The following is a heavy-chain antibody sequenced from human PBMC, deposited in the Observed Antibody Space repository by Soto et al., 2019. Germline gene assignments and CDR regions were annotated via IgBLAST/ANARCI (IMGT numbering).Heavy chain of an antibody. Sequence: PGGSLRLSCAASGFTFSSYAMSWVRQAPGKGLEWVSAISGSGGSTYYADSVKGRFTISRDNSKNTLYLQMNSLRAEDTAVYYCARLTTVAGYCSGGSCNYWGQGTLVTVSS. CDR1: GFTFSSYA. V-gene: IGHV3-23*01. D-gene: IGHD2-15*01. CDR2: ISGSGGST. J-gene: IGHJ4*02. CDR3: ARLTTVAGYCSGGSCNY.